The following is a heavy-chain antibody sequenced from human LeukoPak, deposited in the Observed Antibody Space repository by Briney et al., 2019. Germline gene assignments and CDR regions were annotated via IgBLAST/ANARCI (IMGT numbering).Heavy chain of an antibody. CDR2: IYPGDSDV. V-gene: IGHV5-51*01. CDR3: VRQRFENCDGDCYLFFLDN. CDR1: GYIFVNYW. Sequence: GESLKISCKASGYIFVNYWIGWVRQMPGKGLEWMGIIYPGDSDVRYSPSFQGQVTISADRSKSTTYLQWNSLKASDAAIYYCVRQRFENCDGDCYLFFLDNWGRGTLVTVSS. J-gene: IGHJ4*02. D-gene: IGHD2-21*02.